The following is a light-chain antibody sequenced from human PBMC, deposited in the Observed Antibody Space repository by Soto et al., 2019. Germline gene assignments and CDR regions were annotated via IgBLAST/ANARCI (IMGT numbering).Light chain of an antibody. Sequence: DIQMTQSPSALSASVGDRVTITCRSSQTTSNWLAWYQQKPGQDPKVVLYDASSLESGVPSRFSGSGHGTEFTLTISSLQPDDFGTYYCQQYTAYPYTFGQGTNLQIK. V-gene: IGKV1-5*01. CDR1: QTTSNW. CDR3: QQYTAYPYT. CDR2: DAS. J-gene: IGKJ2*01.